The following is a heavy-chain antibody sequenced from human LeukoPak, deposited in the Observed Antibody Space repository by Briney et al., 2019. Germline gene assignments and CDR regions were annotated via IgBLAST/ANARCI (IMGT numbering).Heavy chain of an antibody. J-gene: IGHJ5*02. CDR3: ATPGRIPEAANWFDP. CDR1: GFTFPNAW. CDR2: IKSRTDGGTT. D-gene: IGHD6-13*01. V-gene: IGHV3-15*01. Sequence: GRSLRLSCAASGFTFPNAWMSWLRQAPGKGLEWVGHIKSRTDGGTTDYAAPVKGRFTISRDDSENTLYLQMNRLKTEDTAVYYCATPGRIPEAANWFDPWGQGTLVTVSS.